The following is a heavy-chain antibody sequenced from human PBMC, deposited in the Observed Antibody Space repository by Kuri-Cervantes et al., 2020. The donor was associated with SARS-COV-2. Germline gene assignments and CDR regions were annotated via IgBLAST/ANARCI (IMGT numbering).Heavy chain of an antibody. D-gene: IGHD3-3*01. CDR2: IKQDGSEK. J-gene: IGHJ4*02. CDR1: GFTFSSYW. Sequence: GESLKISCAASGFTFSSYWMSWVRQAPGKGLEWVANIKQDGSEKYYVDSVKGRFTISRDNAKNSLHLQMNSLRAEDKAVYYCAREIITIFGVNFDYWGQGTLVTVSS. CDR3: AREIITIFGVNFDY. V-gene: IGHV3-7*01.